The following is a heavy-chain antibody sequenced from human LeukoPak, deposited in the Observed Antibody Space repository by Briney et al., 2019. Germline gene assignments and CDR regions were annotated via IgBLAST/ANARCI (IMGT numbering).Heavy chain of an antibody. CDR3: ARLGVSGHDYDY. V-gene: IGHV4-59*08. CDR1: GGSISSYY. D-gene: IGHD5-12*01. CDR2: IYYSGST. J-gene: IGHJ4*02. Sequence: SETLSLTCTVSGGSISSYYWSWIRQPPGKGLEWIGYIYYSGSTNYNPSLKSRVTISVDTSKNQFSLKLSSVTAADTAVYYCARLGVSGHDYDYWDQGTLVTVSS.